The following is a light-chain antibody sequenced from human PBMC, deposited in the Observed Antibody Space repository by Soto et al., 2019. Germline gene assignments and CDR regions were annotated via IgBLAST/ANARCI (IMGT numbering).Light chain of an antibody. J-gene: IGLJ1*01. Sequence: QSALTQPPSASGSPGQSVTISCTGTSSDVGGYNYVSWYQQHPGKAPKLMIYEVSKRPSGVPDRFSGSKSGNTASLTVSGLQAEDEADYYWSSDAGSNNYVFGPGTKLTVL. V-gene: IGLV2-8*01. CDR3: SSDAGSNNYV. CDR2: EVS. CDR1: SSDVGGYNY.